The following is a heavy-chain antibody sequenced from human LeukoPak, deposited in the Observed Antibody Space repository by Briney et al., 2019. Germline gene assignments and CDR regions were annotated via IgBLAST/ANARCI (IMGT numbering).Heavy chain of an antibody. D-gene: IGHD3-22*01. V-gene: IGHV5-51*01. CDR2: IYPGDSDT. CDR1: GYSFTSYW. Sequence: GESLKISCKGSGYSFTSYWSGWVRQLPGEGVEWMGIIYPGDSDTRYSPSFQGQVTISADKSISTAYLQWSSLKASDTATYYCARVGDSSGRDSWGQGTLVTVSS. J-gene: IGHJ5*01. CDR3: ARVGDSSGRDS.